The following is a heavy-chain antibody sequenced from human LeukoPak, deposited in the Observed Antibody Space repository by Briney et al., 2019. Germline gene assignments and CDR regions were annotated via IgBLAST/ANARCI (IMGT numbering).Heavy chain of an antibody. D-gene: IGHD4-17*01. J-gene: IGHJ5*02. V-gene: IGHV4-4*07. Sequence: PSETRSLTSPVAGGSISSYYWSWIRQPAAKGLEWIGRIDTSGSTNYNPSLKSRVTMSVDTSKNQFSLKLSSVTAADTAVYYCARDNDYGNRFDPWGQGTLVTVSS. CDR1: GGSISSYY. CDR2: IDTSGST. CDR3: ARDNDYGNRFDP.